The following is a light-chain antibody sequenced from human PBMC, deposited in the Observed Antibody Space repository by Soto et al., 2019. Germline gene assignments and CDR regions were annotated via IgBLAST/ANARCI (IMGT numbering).Light chain of an antibody. J-gene: IGKJ1*01. CDR3: QQSYSTTWT. CDR1: QGISTY. Sequence: DIQITKSPSSLSASVGDIVTITCWASQGISTYLNWYQQKPGEYPKLLIYAASSLQSGVPSRFSGSESETDFTLTISSLQTEDFANYSCQQSYSTTWTFGQGTKVGI. V-gene: IGKV1-39*01. CDR2: AAS.